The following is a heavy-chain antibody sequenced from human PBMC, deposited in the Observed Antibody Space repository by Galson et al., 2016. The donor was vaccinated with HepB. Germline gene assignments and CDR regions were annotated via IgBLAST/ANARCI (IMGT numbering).Heavy chain of an antibody. D-gene: IGHD6-13*01. CDR3: ARALEAAAGTNFYYFGMDV. CDR1: GYSFTKYA. V-gene: IGHV1-3*01. Sequence: SCKASGYSFTKYAMHWVRRAPGQGYEWMGWINEANRDTKYSPKFKGRVTITSDTFASTAYLELSSLTSEDTAIYYCARALEAAAGTNFYYFGMDVWGQGTTVIVSS. CDR2: INEANRDT. J-gene: IGHJ6*02.